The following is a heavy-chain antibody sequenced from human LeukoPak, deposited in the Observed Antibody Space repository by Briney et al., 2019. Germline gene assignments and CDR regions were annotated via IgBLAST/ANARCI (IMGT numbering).Heavy chain of an antibody. V-gene: IGHV3-74*01. Sequence: GRSLRLSCAASGSTFSRYWMHWVRHDPGKWLVWVSRINSDGRRTSHADSVRGRFTISRENAKNTVYLRMNRLTTEDTAVYYCAREVGDYYDSSGSFDYWGQGTLVTVPS. CDR2: INSDGRRT. CDR3: AREVGDYYDSSGSFDY. CDR1: GSTFSRYW. J-gene: IGHJ4*02. D-gene: IGHD3-22*01.